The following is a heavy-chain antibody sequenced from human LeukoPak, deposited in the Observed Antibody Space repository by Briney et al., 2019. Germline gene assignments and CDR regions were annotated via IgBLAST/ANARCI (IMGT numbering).Heavy chain of an antibody. D-gene: IGHD3-22*01. CDR3: AMVIRFRSAFDI. V-gene: IGHV4-34*01. CDR2: INHSGNI. Sequence: SETLSLTCAVYGESFSGYSWTWIRQFPGKGLEWIGEINHSGNINYNPSLKSRVTISLDTSKRQLSLEVSSVTAADTAVYYCAMVIRFRSAFDIWGQGTMVTVSS. CDR1: GESFSGYS. J-gene: IGHJ3*02.